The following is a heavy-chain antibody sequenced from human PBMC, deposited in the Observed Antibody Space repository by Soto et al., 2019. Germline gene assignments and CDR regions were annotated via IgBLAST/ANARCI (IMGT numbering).Heavy chain of an antibody. CDR1: GFTFSSYA. CDR3: AKGQYYDFWSGYYPMSYYYGMDV. CDR2: IIGSGGST. Sequence: GGSLRLSCAAPGFTFSSYAMSRVPQAPRKGLEWVSAIIGSGGSTYYADSVKGRFTISGDNSKNTLYLQMNSLRAEDTAVYYCAKGQYYDFWSGYYPMSYYYGMDVWGQGTTATVSS. V-gene: IGHV3-23*01. D-gene: IGHD3-3*01. J-gene: IGHJ6*02.